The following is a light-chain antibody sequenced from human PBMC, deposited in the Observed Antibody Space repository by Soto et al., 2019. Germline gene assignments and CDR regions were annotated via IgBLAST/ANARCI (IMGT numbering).Light chain of an antibody. V-gene: IGKV1-39*01. CDR3: QQCYSSPRT. Sequence: IQMTQSPSTPSASVGDKDTITFPASQSITTYVNWYQQKLGKAPTLLIYAASSLQSGVPSRFSGSGSGTDFTLTISSLQPEDFATYFCQQCYSSPRTFGQGTKVDIK. J-gene: IGKJ1*01. CDR1: QSITTY. CDR2: AAS.